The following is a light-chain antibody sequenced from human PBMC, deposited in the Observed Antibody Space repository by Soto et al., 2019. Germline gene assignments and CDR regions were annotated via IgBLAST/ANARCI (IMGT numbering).Light chain of an antibody. CDR2: EVN. V-gene: IGLV2-8*01. J-gene: IGLJ2*01. Sequence: QSALTQPPSASGSPGQSVTISCTGTSSDVGGYNYVSWYQQHPGKAPKLMIYEVNKRPSGVPDRFSGSKSGNTASLTVSGLQAEDEADYYRSSYAGSNNLVFGGGTKLTVL. CDR1: SSDVGGYNY. CDR3: SSYAGSNNLV.